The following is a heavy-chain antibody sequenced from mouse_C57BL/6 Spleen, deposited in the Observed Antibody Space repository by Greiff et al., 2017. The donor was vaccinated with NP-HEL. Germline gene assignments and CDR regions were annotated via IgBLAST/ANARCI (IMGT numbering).Heavy chain of an antibody. CDR1: GYTFTSYG. CDR3: ARERRNFGDYAMDY. Sequence: VQLQQSGAELARPGASVKLSCKASGYTFTSYGISWVKQRTGQGLEWIGEIYPRSGNTYYNEKFKGKATLTADKSSSTAYMELRSLTSEDSAVYFCARERRNFGDYAMDYWGQGTSVTVSS. CDR2: IYPRSGNT. V-gene: IGHV1-81*01. J-gene: IGHJ4*01.